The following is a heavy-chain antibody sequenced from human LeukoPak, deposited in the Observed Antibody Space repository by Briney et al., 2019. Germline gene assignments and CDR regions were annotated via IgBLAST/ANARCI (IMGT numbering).Heavy chain of an antibody. CDR3: ARVHGSGSYFSAGY. CDR2: ISYDGSNK. Sequence: GGSLRLSCAASGFTFSSYAMHWVRRAPGKGLEWVAVISYDGSNKYYADSVKGRFTVSRVNSKNTLYLQMNSLRAEDTAVYYCARVHGSGSYFSAGYWGQGTLVTVSS. V-gene: IGHV3-30*04. CDR1: GFTFSSYA. D-gene: IGHD3-10*01. J-gene: IGHJ4*02.